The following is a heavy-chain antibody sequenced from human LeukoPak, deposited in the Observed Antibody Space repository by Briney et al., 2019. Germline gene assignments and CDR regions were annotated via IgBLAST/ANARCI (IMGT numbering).Heavy chain of an antibody. J-gene: IGHJ4*02. D-gene: IGHD6-19*01. CDR2: ISYSGST. CDR3: ATGGGIAVAGR. CDR1: GGSISSYY. V-gene: IGHV4-59*05. Sequence: PSETLSLTCTVSGGSISSYYWSWIRQPPGKGLEWIGSISYSGSTYYNPSLKSRVTISVDTSKNQFSLKLRSVTAADTAVYYCATGGGIAVAGRWGQGTLVTVSS.